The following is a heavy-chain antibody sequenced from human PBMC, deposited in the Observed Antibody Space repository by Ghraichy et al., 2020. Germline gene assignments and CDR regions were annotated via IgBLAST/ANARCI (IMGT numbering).Heavy chain of an antibody. D-gene: IGHD3-16*01. CDR2: ISGSGGKT. J-gene: IGHJ4*02. Sequence: GGSLRLSCATSGFTFSTYAMSWVRQAPGKGLEWVSDISGSGGKTYYADSVKGRFTISRDSSKKTLYLQMNGLRAEDTAVYYCAKTGVWGGYMYYLDSWGQGTLVTVSS. V-gene: IGHV3-23*01. CDR3: AKTGVWGGYMYYLDS. CDR1: GFTFSTYA.